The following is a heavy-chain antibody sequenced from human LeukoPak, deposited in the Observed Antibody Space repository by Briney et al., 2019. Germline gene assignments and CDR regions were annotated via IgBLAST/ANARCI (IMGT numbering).Heavy chain of an antibody. J-gene: IGHJ6*02. D-gene: IGHD1-7*01. Sequence: SVKVSCKASGGTFSSYTISWVRQAPGQGLEWMGRIIPILGIANYAQKFQGRVTITADKSTSTAYMELSSLRSEDTAVYYCARDNWNYGPYYYGMDVWGQATTVTVSS. CDR1: GGTFSSYT. CDR2: IIPILGIA. CDR3: ARDNWNYGPYYYGMDV. V-gene: IGHV1-69*04.